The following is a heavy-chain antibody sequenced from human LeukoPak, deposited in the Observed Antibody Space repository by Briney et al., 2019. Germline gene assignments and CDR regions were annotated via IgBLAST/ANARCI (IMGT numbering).Heavy chain of an antibody. Sequence: PSETLSLTCAVYGGSISGYYWSWIRQPPGKGLEWIGEINHSGSTNYNPSLKSRVTISVDTSKNQFSLKLSSVTAADTAVYYCARGRVVRGVIALDYWGQGTLVTVSS. CDR3: ARGRVVRGVIALDY. V-gene: IGHV4-34*01. D-gene: IGHD3-10*01. CDR1: GGSISGYY. J-gene: IGHJ4*02. CDR2: INHSGST.